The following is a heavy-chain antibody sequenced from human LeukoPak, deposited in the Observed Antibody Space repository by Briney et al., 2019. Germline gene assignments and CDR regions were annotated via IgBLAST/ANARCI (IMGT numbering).Heavy chain of an antibody. CDR3: ARDYIAVAGTGFDY. Sequence: SETLSLTCTVSGGSISSYYWSWIRQPPGKGLEWIGYIYYSGSTNYNPSLKSRVTISVDTSKNQFSLKLSSVAAADTAVYYCARDYIAVAGTGFDYWGQGTLVTVSS. CDR1: GGSISSYY. CDR2: IYYSGST. V-gene: IGHV4-59*01. J-gene: IGHJ4*02. D-gene: IGHD6-19*01.